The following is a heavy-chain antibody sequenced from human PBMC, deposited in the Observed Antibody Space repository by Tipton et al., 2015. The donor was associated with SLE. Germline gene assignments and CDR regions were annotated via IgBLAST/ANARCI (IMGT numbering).Heavy chain of an antibody. J-gene: IGHJ5*02. Sequence: TLSLTCTVSGDSISSGTYYWNWIRQPAGKELEWIGRIYHSGSTNYNPSLKSRLTMSVDTSKNQFSLKLSSVTAADTAVYYCARAPGGAYYYGSGGWFDPWGQGTLVTVSS. CDR3: ARAPGGAYYYGSGGWFDP. CDR1: GDSISSGTYY. V-gene: IGHV4-61*02. D-gene: IGHD3-10*01. CDR2: IYHSGST.